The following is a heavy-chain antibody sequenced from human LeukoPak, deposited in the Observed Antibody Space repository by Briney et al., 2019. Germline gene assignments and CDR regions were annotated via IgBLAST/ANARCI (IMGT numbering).Heavy chain of an antibody. V-gene: IGHV3-21*04. J-gene: IGHJ6*03. CDR2: ISSSSSYI. Sequence: GGSLRLSCAASGFTFSTYSMNWVRQAPGKGLEWVSSISSSSSYIFYADSVKGRFTISRDNAKNSLYLQMNSLRAEDTAVYYCAKQGRDWLRDYYYYMDVWGKGTTVTISS. CDR1: GFTFSTYS. D-gene: IGHD3-9*01. CDR3: AKQGRDWLRDYYYYMDV.